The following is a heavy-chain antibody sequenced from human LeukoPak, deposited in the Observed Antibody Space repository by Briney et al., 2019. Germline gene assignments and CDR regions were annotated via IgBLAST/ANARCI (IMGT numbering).Heavy chain of an antibody. CDR3: ARAWCSSTSCYDYFDY. CDR2: INPNSGGT. J-gene: IGHJ4*02. D-gene: IGHD2-2*01. Sequence: ASVTVSCKASDYTFTGYYMHWVRQAPGQGLEWMGWINPNSGGTNYAQKFQGRVTMTRDTSISTAYMELSRLRSDDTAVYYCARAWCSSTSCYDYFDYWGQGTLVTVSS. CDR1: DYTFTGYY. V-gene: IGHV1-2*02.